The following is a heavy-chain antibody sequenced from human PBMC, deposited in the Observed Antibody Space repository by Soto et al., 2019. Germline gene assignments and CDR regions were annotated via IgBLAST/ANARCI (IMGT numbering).Heavy chain of an antibody. V-gene: IGHV1-2*02. Sequence: QVQLVQSGAEVKDPGASVKVSCRPSGYTFTANYIHWVRQAPGQGLEWMGWMSTSSGGTRFAEKFQVRVTLTRDTSISTAYMELTTLTLDDTAVYYCARGFGSSWFDYWGQGTLVAVSS. D-gene: IGHD3-10*01. CDR1: GYTFTANY. J-gene: IGHJ4*02. CDR3: ARGFGSSWFDY. CDR2: MSTSSGGT.